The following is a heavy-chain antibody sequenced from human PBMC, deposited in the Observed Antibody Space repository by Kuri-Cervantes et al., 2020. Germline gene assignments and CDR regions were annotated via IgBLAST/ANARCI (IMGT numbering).Heavy chain of an antibody. CDR3: ARGGWYQDY. CDR2: INHSGST. J-gene: IGHJ4*02. D-gene: IGHD6-19*01. CDR1: GGSFSGYY. Sequence: SETLSLTCAVYGGSFSGYYWSWIRQPPGKGLEWIGEINHSGSTNYNPSLKSRVTISVDTSKNQFSLKLSSVTAADTAVYYCARGGWYQDYWGQGTLVTVSS. V-gene: IGHV4-34*01.